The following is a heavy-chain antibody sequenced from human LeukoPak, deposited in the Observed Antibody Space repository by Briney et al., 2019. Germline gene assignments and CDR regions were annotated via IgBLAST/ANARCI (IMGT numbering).Heavy chain of an antibody. CDR2: IWYDGSNK. D-gene: IGHD2-21*02. V-gene: IGHV3-33*06. Sequence: PGGSLRLSCAASGFTFSSYGMHWVRQAPGKGLEWVAVIWYDGSNKYYADSVKGRFTISRDNSKNTLYLQMNSLRAEDTAVYYCAKDSPRVVTAIGLYYFDYWGQGTLVTVSS. CDR3: AKDSPRVVTAIGLYYFDY. CDR1: GFTFSSYG. J-gene: IGHJ4*02.